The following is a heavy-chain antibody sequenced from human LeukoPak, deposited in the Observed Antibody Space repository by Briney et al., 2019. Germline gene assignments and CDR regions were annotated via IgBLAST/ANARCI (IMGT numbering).Heavy chain of an antibody. CDR2: INHSGST. D-gene: IGHD5-18*01. V-gene: IGHV4-39*07. J-gene: IGHJ4*02. CDR3: ARRSLIQLWGGTWFDY. CDR1: GGSISSSSYY. Sequence: PSETLSLTCTVSGGSISSSSYYWSWIRQPPGKGLEWIGEINHSGSTNYNPSLKSRVTISVDTSKNQFSLKLSSVTAADTAVYYCARRSLIQLWGGTWFDYWGQGTLVTVSS.